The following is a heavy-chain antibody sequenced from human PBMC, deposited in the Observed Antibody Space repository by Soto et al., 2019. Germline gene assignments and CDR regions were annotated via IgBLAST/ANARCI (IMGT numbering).Heavy chain of an antibody. CDR2: ISAYNGNT. J-gene: IGHJ6*02. Sequence: ASVNVSCKASGYTFTSYGISWVRQAPGQGLEWMGWISAYNGNTNYAQKLQGRVTMTTDTSTSTAYMELRSLRSDDTAVYYCARDCGDYSEYYYYYGMDVWGQGTTVTVSS. CDR1: GYTFTSYG. V-gene: IGHV1-18*01. D-gene: IGHD4-17*01. CDR3: ARDCGDYSEYYYYYGMDV.